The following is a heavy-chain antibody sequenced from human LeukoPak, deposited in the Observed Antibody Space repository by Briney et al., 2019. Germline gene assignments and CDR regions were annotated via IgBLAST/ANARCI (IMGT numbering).Heavy chain of an antibody. CDR1: GGSISSYY. CDR2: IYYSGTT. J-gene: IGHJ4*02. CDR3: ARGPKYYDNNGYYNLDY. Sequence: SETLSLTCTVSGGSISSYYWSWIRQPPGKGLEWIGYIYYSGTTNYSPSLKSRVTISIDTSKNQFSLKLSSVTAADTAVYYCARGPKYYDNNGYYNLDYWGPGTLVTVSS. D-gene: IGHD3-22*01. V-gene: IGHV4-59*01.